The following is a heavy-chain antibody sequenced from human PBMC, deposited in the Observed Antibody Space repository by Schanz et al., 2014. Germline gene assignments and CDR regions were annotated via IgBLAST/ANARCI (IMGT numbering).Heavy chain of an antibody. J-gene: IGHJ3*01. V-gene: IGHV1-69*02. Sequence: QLQLVQSGAEVKKPGSSVKVSCKASGGTFSSYTISWVRQARGQGLEWVGRFIPILDVGNYAQQFQGRVTFTADKSTSTAYMELSSLRYEDTALYYCARGTMPGTFDVWGQGTMVTVSS. D-gene: IGHD2-2*01. CDR2: FIPILDVG. CDR3: ARGTMPGTFDV. CDR1: GGTFSSYT.